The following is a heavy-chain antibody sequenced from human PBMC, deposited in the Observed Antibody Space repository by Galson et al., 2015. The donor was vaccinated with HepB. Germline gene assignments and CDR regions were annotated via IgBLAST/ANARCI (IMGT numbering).Heavy chain of an antibody. Sequence: SLRLSCAVSEFTFGTYAMSWVRQAPGKGLEWVSAITGSGDSTSYYADSVKGRFTISRDDSKNTLFLQMDILRAEDTAVDYCARKCACSSGWYFDYWGQGTLVTVSS. D-gene: IGHD6-19*01. CDR3: ARKCACSSGWYFDY. CDR2: ITGSGDSTS. J-gene: IGHJ4*02. CDR1: EFTFGTYA. V-gene: IGHV3-23*01.